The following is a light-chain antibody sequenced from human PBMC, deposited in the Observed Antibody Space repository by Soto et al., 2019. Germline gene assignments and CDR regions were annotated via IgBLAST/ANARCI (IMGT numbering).Light chain of an antibody. V-gene: IGKV1-9*01. Sequence: DIQLTQSPSFLSASVGDRVTITCRASQGIDSYLAWYQQKPGKAPKLLISAASTLQSGVPSRFSGSLSGTEFTLTISSLQPEDFAIYYCLQHNTYPLTFGQGTKVDSK. CDR1: QGIDSY. CDR2: AAS. CDR3: LQHNTYPLT. J-gene: IGKJ1*01.